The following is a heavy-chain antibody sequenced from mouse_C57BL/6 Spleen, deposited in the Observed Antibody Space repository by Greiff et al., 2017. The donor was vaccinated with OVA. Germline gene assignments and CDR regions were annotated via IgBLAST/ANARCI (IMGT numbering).Heavy chain of an antibody. D-gene: IGHD6-1*01. CDR3: ARGHKLRFYYFDY. CDR1: GFTFSSYA. Sequence: EVKLVESGGGLVKPGGSLKLSCAASGFTFSSYAMSWVRQTPEKRLEWVGTISDGGSYTYYPDNVKGRFTITRDNAKNTLYLQMSHLKSEDSAVYYCARGHKLRFYYFDYWGQGTTLTVSS. J-gene: IGHJ2*01. CDR2: ISDGGSYT. V-gene: IGHV5-4*03.